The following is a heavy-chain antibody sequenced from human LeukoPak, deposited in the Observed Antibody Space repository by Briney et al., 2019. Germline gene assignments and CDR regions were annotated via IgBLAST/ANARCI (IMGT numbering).Heavy chain of an antibody. CDR1: GYTFDDYA. Sequence: PGGSLRLSCAASGYTFDDYAMHWVRQAPGKGLEWVSGISWNSGSIDYADSVKGRFTNSRDNAKNSLYLQMNSLRAEDTALYYCAKGAYSSGWYHFDYWGQGTLVTVSS. CDR3: AKGAYSSGWYHFDY. J-gene: IGHJ4*02. CDR2: ISWNSGSI. D-gene: IGHD6-19*01. V-gene: IGHV3-9*01.